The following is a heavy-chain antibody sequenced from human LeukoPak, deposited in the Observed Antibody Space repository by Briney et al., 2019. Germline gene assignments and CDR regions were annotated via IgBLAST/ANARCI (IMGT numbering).Heavy chain of an antibody. J-gene: IGHJ4*02. D-gene: IGHD6-19*01. CDR3: TRGGASSGYDY. V-gene: IGHV1-18*01. CDR1: GYTFATYD. CDR2: ISGKNGNT. Sequence: ASVKVSCKASGYTFATYDISWVRQAPGQGLEWMGWISGKNGNTNYAQKVQGRVTMTTDTSTSTAYMDLRSLRSDDTALYYCTRGGASSGYDYWDQGTLVTVSS.